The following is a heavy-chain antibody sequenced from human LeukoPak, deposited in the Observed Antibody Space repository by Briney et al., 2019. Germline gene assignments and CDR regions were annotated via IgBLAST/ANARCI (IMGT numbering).Heavy chain of an antibody. Sequence: SETLSLTCTVSGGSISSGAYYWSWLRQHPGKGLEWIGYIYYSGSTYYNPSLKSRVTISVDTSKNQFSLKLSSVTAADTAVYYCAREVGATKGFDYWGQGTLVTVSS. CDR2: IYYSGST. J-gene: IGHJ4*02. V-gene: IGHV4-31*03. D-gene: IGHD1-26*01. CDR3: AREVGATKGFDY. CDR1: GGSISSGAYY.